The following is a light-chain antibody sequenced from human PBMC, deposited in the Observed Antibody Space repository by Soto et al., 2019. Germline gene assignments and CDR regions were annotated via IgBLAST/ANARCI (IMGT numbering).Light chain of an antibody. J-gene: IGKJ1*01. Sequence: AIRLTPSPSSFSASTGDRVTLTCMASQGISSYLAWYQQKPGKAPKLLIYAASTLQSGVPSRFSGSGSGTDFTLTISCLQSEDFATYYCQQYYSYPRTFGQGTKVDI. CDR3: QQYYSYPRT. CDR1: QGISSY. V-gene: IGKV1-8*01. CDR2: AAS.